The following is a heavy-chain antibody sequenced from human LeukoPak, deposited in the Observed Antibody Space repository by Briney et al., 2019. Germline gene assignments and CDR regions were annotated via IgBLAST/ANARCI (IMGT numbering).Heavy chain of an antibody. Sequence: SCKVSGYTLTELSMHWVRQAPGKGLEWVAVISYDGSNKYYADSVKGRFTISRDNSKNTLYLQMNSLRAEDTAVYYCAKCSGYSTNYYGMDVWGQGTTVTVSS. J-gene: IGHJ6*02. CDR2: ISYDGSNK. D-gene: IGHD6-13*01. CDR3: AKCSGYSTNYYGMDV. V-gene: IGHV3-30*18. CDR1: GYTLTELS.